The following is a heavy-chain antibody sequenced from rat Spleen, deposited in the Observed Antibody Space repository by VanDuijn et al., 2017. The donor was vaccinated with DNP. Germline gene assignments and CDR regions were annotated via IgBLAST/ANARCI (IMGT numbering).Heavy chain of an antibody. CDR1: GFTFNNYW. Sequence: EVQLVESGGDLVQPGRSLKLSCVASGFTFNNYWMTWIRQVPGKGLEWVASISSSGDTTYYTDSVKGRFAISRDTAKSTLYLQMNSLRSEDMATYYCVRWNSGHFDYWGQGVMVTVSS. CDR3: VRWNSGHFDY. V-gene: IGHV5-31*01. CDR2: ISSSGDTT. J-gene: IGHJ2*01. D-gene: IGHD4-3*01.